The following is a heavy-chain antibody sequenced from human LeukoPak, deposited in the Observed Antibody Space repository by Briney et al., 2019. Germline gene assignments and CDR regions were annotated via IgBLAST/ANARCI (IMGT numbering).Heavy chain of an antibody. CDR2: IRSKTYGGTT. Sequence: GGSLRLSCTSSGFTFGDFAMSWFRQAPGKGLEWVGFIRSKTYGGTTEYAASVKGRFSISRDDSKSLAYLQMHSLKMEDTAVYYCSRDRVWGYGSSRYDCWGQGTLVTVSS. CDR1: GFTFGDFA. CDR3: SRDRVWGYGSSRYDC. J-gene: IGHJ4*02. D-gene: IGHD6-13*01. V-gene: IGHV3-49*03.